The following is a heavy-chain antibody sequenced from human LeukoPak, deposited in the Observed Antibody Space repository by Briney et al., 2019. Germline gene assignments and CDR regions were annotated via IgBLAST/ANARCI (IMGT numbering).Heavy chain of an antibody. V-gene: IGHV3-74*01. J-gene: IGHJ6*03. D-gene: IGHD2-21*02. CDR2: IKRDGTYT. CDR3: ARDGDCFDRMDV. CDR1: GFTFSNYC. Sequence: GGSLRLSCAASGFTFSNYCFHWVRHAPGQGLVWVARIKRDGTYTNYADSVKGRFTIPRDDPKNTLYLQMNSLRVDDTGMYFCARDGDCFDRMDVWGKGTTVTVSS.